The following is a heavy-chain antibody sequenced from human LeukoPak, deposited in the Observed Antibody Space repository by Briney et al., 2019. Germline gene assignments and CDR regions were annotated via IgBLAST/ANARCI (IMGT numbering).Heavy chain of an antibody. CDR3: ASPGGHDYFDY. D-gene: IGHD5-12*01. CDR1: GLTFNDYY. Sequence: GGSLRLSCAVSGLTFNDYYMSWIRQAPGKGLEWLSYISHTSSYTKYVDSVKGRFTISRDNAKNSLYLQMNNLRAGDTAVYYCASPGGHDYFDYWGQGTLVTVSS. J-gene: IGHJ4*02. CDR2: ISHTSSYT. V-gene: IGHV3-11*06.